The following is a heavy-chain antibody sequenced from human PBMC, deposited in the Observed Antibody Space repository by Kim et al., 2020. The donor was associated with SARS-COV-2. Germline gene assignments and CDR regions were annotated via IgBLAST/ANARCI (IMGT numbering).Heavy chain of an antibody. CDR1: GFTFSSYG. CDR2: ISYDGSNK. V-gene: IGHV3-30*18. CDR3: AKGYYDFWSGYPRPYYYGMDV. D-gene: IGHD3-3*01. J-gene: IGHJ6*02. Sequence: GGSLRLSCAASGFTFSSYGMHWVRQAPGKGLEWVAVISYDGSNKYYADSVKGRFTISRDNSKNTLYLQMNSLRAEDTAVYYCAKGYYDFWSGYPRPYYYGMDVWGQGTTVTVSS.